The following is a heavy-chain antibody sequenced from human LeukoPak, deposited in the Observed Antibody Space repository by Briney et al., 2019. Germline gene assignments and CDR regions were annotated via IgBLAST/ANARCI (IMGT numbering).Heavy chain of an antibody. CDR3: ARARAGYSGSSWVFDI. D-gene: IGHD1-26*01. CDR2: IYYSGST. V-gene: IGHV4-39*07. CDR1: GGSISSSSYY. Sequence: SETLSLTCTVSGGSISSSSYYWGWIRQPPGKGLEWIGSIYYSGSTYYNPSLKSRVTISVDTSKNQFSLKLSSVTAADTAVYYCARARAGYSGSSWVFDIWGQGTMVTVSS. J-gene: IGHJ3*02.